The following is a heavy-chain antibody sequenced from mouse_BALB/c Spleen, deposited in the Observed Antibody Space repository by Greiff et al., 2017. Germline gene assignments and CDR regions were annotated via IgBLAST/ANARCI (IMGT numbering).Heavy chain of an antibody. CDR2: ISSGGSYT. CDR1: GFTFSSYG. V-gene: IGHV5-6*01. CDR3: ARQGY. J-gene: IGHJ2*01. Sequence: EVKLMESGGDLVKPGGSLKLSCAASGFTFSSYGMSWVRQTPDKRLEWVATISSGGSYTYYPDSVKGRFTISRDNAKNTLYLQMSSLKSEDTAMYYCARQGYWGQGTTLTVSS.